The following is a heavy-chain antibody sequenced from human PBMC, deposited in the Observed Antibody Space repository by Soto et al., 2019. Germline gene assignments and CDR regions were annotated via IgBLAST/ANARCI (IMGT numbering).Heavy chain of an antibody. CDR3: ARGRWTQTTADYYLDY. CDR1: GYTFTGYY. CDR2: INPNSGGT. J-gene: IGHJ4*02. V-gene: IGHV1-2*04. Sequence: ASVKVSCKASGYTFTGYYMHWVRQAPGQGLEWMGWINPNSGGTNYAQKFQGWVTMTRDTSISTAYMELSRLRSEDTAVYYCARGRWTQTTADYYLDYWGQGTLVTVSS. D-gene: IGHD1-1*01.